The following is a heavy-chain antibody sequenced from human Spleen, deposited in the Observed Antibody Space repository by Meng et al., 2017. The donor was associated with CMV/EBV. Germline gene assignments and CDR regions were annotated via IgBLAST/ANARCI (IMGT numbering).Heavy chain of an antibody. CDR3: ARWPSIVNGLDV. V-gene: IGHV3-43*01. CDR2: ITWDDGNA. CDR1: GLSFTDYT. Sequence: GGSLRLSCAASGLSFTDYTMHWVRQAPGKGLEWVSTITWDDGNAFYGDSVRGRFTISRDHSKNSLYLQMNSLRTDETAIYYCARWPSIVNGLDVWGQGTTVTVSS. D-gene: IGHD5-24*01. J-gene: IGHJ6*02.